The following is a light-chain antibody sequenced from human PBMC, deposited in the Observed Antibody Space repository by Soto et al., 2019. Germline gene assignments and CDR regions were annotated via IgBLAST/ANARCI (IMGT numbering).Light chain of an antibody. CDR3: QVWDSSTAV. CDR1: NIGSKN. J-gene: IGLJ3*02. V-gene: IGLV3-9*01. Sequence: SYELAQPLSVSVALGQTARITCGGNNIGSKNVHWYHQKPGQAPVLVIYSDSNRPSGIPERFSGSNSGNTATLTISRAQAGDEADYYCQVWDSSTAVFGGGTKLTVL. CDR2: SDS.